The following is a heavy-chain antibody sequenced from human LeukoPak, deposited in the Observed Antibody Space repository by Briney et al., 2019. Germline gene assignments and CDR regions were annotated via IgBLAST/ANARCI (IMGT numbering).Heavy chain of an antibody. Sequence: SVKVSCKASGGTFSSYAISWVRQAPGQGLEWMGGIIPIFGTANYAQKFQGRVTITADESTSTAYMELSSLRSEDTAVYYCARGPWEYQLLIPSFDYWGQGTLVTVSS. D-gene: IGHD2-2*01. J-gene: IGHJ4*02. CDR2: IIPIFGTA. V-gene: IGHV1-69*13. CDR1: GGTFSSYA. CDR3: ARGPWEYQLLIPSFDY.